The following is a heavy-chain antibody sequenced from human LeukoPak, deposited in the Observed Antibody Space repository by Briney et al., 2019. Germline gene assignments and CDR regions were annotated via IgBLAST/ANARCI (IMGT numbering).Heavy chain of an antibody. V-gene: IGHV4-34*01. J-gene: IGHJ5*02. CDR1: GGSFSGYY. CDR3: ARGAGVTMVRGVIRS. CDR2: INHSGST. D-gene: IGHD3-10*01. Sequence: SETLSPTCAVYGGSFSGYYWSWIRQPPGKGLEWIGEINHSGSTNYNPSLKSRVTISVDTSKNQFSLKLSSVTAADTAVYYCARGAGVTMVRGVIRSWGQGTLVTVSS.